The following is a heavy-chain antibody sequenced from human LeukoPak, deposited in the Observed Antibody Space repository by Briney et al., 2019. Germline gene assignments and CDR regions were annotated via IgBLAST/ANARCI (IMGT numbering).Heavy chain of an antibody. Sequence: ASVKVSCKASGYTFTGYYMHWVRQAPGQGLEWMGWINPNSGGTNYAQKFQGRVTMTGDTSISTAYMELSRLRSDDTAVYYCARGSLTLVVPGDAFDIWGQGTMVTVSS. V-gene: IGHV1-2*02. D-gene: IGHD6-13*01. CDR2: INPNSGGT. J-gene: IGHJ3*02. CDR1: GYTFTGYY. CDR3: ARGSLTLVVPGDAFDI.